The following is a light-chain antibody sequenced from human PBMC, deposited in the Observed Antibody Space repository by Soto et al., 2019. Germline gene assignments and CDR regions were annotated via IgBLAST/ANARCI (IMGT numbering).Light chain of an antibody. CDR3: LSKTSSTSYV. Sequence: QSALTQPASVSGSPGQSITISCTGTTSDVGGYNYVSWYQQHPGKVPKLLIHEVSNRPSGVSNRFSGSKSGNTASLTISGRRAEYEADYYCLSKTSSTSYVFGTGTKLTVL. CDR1: TSDVGGYNY. V-gene: IGLV2-14*01. CDR2: EVS. J-gene: IGLJ1*01.